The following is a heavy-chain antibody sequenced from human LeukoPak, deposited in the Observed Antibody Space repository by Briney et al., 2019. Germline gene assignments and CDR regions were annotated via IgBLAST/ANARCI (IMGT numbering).Heavy chain of an antibody. CDR3: ARVVVRRFDH. Sequence: PGGSPRLSCAASGFTFSTYWMSWVRQAPGKRLEWVANIKQDGGEKYYVDSVKGRFTISRDNAKNSLYLQMNSLRDEDTAVYYCARVVVRRFDHWGQGTLVTVSS. CDR2: IKQDGGEK. CDR1: GFTFSTYW. D-gene: IGHD2-21*01. J-gene: IGHJ4*02. V-gene: IGHV3-7*01.